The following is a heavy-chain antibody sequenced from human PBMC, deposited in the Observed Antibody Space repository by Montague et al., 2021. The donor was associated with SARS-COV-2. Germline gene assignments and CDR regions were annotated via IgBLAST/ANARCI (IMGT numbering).Heavy chain of an antibody. D-gene: IGHD2-2*01. J-gene: IGHJ4*02. CDR3: ARIPVGSKYYFDF. CDR1: GDSVSSNLAT. Sequence: CAIPGDSVSSNLATWNWIRQSPSRRLEWLGRTYYRSKWYNDYAESVKSRITIDPDTSKHQFSLHLNSVTPEDTAVYYCARIPVGSKYYFDFWGQGTLVTVSS. V-gene: IGHV6-1*01. CDR2: TYYRSKWYN.